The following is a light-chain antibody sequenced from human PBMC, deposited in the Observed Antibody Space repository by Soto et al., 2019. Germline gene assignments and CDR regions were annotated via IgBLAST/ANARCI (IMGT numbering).Light chain of an antibody. V-gene: IGLV2-14*01. J-gene: IGLJ1*01. CDR3: SSYTSSSTLYV. Sequence: HXALTQPASVSGSPVQSITISCTGTSNDVGAYNYVSWYQQHPGKAPKLMIYDVTYRPSGVSDRFSGSQSGKTASLTISGLQAEDEADYYCSSYTSSSTLYVFGTGTKVTVL. CDR2: DVT. CDR1: SNDVGAYNY.